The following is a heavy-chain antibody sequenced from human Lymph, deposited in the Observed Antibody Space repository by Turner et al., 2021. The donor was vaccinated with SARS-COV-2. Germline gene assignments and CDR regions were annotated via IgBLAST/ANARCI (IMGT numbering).Heavy chain of an antibody. V-gene: IGHV3-30*04. CDR1: GFTFSSYA. D-gene: IGHD3-3*01. CDR3: ARDDREFWSGYYTHYYYYGMDV. J-gene: IGHJ6*02. CDR2: ISYDGSNK. Sequence: QVQLVESGGGVVQPGRSLRLSCAASGFTFSSYAMHLVRQATGKGLEWVAVISYDGSNKNYADSVKCRFTISRDNSKNTLYLQMNSLRAEDTAVYYCARDDREFWSGYYTHYYYYGMDVWGQGTTVTVSS.